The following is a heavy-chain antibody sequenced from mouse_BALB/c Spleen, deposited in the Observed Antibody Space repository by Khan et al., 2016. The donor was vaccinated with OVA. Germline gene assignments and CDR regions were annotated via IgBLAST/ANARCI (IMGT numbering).Heavy chain of an antibody. CDR2: IRKKASGYTK. D-gene: IGHD1-2*01. V-gene: IGHV7-3*02. Sequence: EVELVESGGGLVQPGGSLRLSCATSGFTFTDYYMNWVRQPPGKALAWLGIIRKKASGYTKEYSPSVKGRFTIPRDYSKSILYLQMNTLRAEDSATYCCAIVGDGHGFAYWGQGTLVTVSA. CDR3: AIVGDGHGFAY. J-gene: IGHJ3*01. CDR1: GFTFTDYY.